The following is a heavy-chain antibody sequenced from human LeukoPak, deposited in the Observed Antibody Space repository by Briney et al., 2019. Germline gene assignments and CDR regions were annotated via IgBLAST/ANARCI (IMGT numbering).Heavy chain of an antibody. Sequence: GGSLRLSCAASGFTFNNYWMNWVRQAPGKGLEWVANIKPDGGEKYYVDSVNGRFTISRDNAKNSLYLQMNSLRAEDTAVYYCARDPHRGGDYDYWGQGTLVTVSS. V-gene: IGHV3-7*03. CDR2: IKPDGGEK. D-gene: IGHD4-17*01. CDR3: ARDPHRGGDYDY. CDR1: GFTFNNYW. J-gene: IGHJ4*02.